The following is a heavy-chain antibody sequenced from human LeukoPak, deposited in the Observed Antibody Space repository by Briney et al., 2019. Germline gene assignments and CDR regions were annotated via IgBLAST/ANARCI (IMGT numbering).Heavy chain of an antibody. CDR1: GFTVSSNY. J-gene: IGHJ2*01. Sequence: GGSLRLSCAASGFTVSSNYMSWVRQAPGKGLEWVSVIYSGGSTYYADSVKGRFTISRDNSKNTLYLQMNSLRAEDSAVYYCAKDEVIYYDSSGYPNWYFDLWGRGTLVTVSS. V-gene: IGHV3-66*01. D-gene: IGHD3-22*01. CDR2: IYSGGST. CDR3: AKDEVIYYDSSGYPNWYFDL.